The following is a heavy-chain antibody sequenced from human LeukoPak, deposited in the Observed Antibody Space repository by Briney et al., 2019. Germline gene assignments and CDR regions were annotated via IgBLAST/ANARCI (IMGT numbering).Heavy chain of an antibody. CDR2: INHSGST. Sequence: SETLSLTCAVYGGSFSGYYWSWIRQPPGKGLEWIGEINHSGSTNYNPSLKSRVTISVDTPKNQFSLKLSSVTAADTALYYCARGIGGYSYGPADWFDPWGQGTLVTVSS. CDR3: ARGIGGYSYGPADWFDP. CDR1: GGSFSGYY. D-gene: IGHD5-18*01. V-gene: IGHV4-34*01. J-gene: IGHJ5*02.